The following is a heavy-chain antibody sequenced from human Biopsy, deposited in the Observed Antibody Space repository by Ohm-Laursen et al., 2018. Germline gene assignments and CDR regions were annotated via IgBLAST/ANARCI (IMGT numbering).Heavy chain of an antibody. CDR3: ARDAYGDYDTYY. Sequence: TLSLTCTVSGGSISDYFWSWIRQPADKGLEYIGRIYSSGRTFYNPSLKSRVTMSAATSDNQFSLKLSSVTAADTAVYFCARDAYGDYDTYY. V-gene: IGHV4-4*07. CDR1: GGSISDYF. D-gene: IGHD4-17*01. J-gene: IGHJ6*03. CDR2: IYSSGRT.